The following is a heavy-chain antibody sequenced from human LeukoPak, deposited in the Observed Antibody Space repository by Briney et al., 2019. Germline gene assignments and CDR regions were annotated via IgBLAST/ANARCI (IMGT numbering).Heavy chain of an antibody. V-gene: IGHV4-59*01. CDR2: YTGDT. D-gene: IGHD3-16*01. J-gene: IGHJ6*02. CDR1: GDSISRFY. CDR3: ARDAVGGRYYGMDV. Sequence: AETLSLTCSVSGDSISRFYWSWVRQPPGKGLEWIGYTGDTNYNPSLKSRVTISLDASKSQFSLKLSSVTAADTAMYYCARDAVGGRYYGMDVWGQGTTVTVSS.